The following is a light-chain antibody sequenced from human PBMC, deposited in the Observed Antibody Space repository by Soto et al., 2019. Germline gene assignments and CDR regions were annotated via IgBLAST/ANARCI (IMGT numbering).Light chain of an antibody. V-gene: IGLV2-23*02. CDR1: TTDVGSYNL. Sequence: QSALTQPASVSGSPGQSITISCTGTTTDVGSYNLVSWYQQHPGRAPKLMIYEVSRRPSWVSNRFSGSKSGNTASLTISGLQAEDEADYYCCSWAGSNTFYFFGTGTKVTVL. CDR2: EVS. CDR3: CSWAGSNTFYF. J-gene: IGLJ1*01.